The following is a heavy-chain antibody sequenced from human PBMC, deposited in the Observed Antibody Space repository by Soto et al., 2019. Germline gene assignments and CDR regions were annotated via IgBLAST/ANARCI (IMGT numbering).Heavy chain of an antibody. CDR1: GGSFSGYY. D-gene: IGHD3-22*01. V-gene: IGHV4-34*01. Sequence: SETLSLTCAVYGGSFSGYYWTWIRQPPGTGLEWIGEINHSGSTNYNPSLKSRVTISVDTSKNQFSLKLTSVTAADTAVYYCARPSTSGYRYTFDYWGQGTLVTVSS. J-gene: IGHJ4*02. CDR2: INHSGST. CDR3: ARPSTSGYRYTFDY.